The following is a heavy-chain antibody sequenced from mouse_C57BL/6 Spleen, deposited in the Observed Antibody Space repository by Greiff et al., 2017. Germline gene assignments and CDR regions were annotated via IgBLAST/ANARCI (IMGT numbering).Heavy chain of an antibody. V-gene: IGHV5-6*02. CDR2: ISSGGSYT. Sequence: DVKLVESGGDLVKPGGSLKLSCAASGFTFSSYGMSWVRQTPDKRLEWVATISSGGSYTYYPDSVKGRFTISRDNAKNTLYLQMSSLKSEDTAMHYCARRGDYGSSNAMDYWGQGTSVTVSS. CDR1: GFTFSSYG. CDR3: ARRGDYGSSNAMDY. J-gene: IGHJ4*01. D-gene: IGHD1-1*01.